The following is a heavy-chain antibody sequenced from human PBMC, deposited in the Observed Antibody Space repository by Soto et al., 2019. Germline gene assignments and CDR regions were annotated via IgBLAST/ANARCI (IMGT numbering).Heavy chain of an antibody. V-gene: IGHV3-33*01. CDR1: GFAFSSYG. CDR3: ARPLEQHQLGFGMDV. Sequence: QVQLVQSGGGVVQPGGSLRLSCAAYGFAFSSYGMHWIRQAPGKGLEWVAVIWYDGSKIYYADSVKGRFTISRDNSKSTLYLQMNSLRAEDTAVYYCARPLEQHQLGFGMDVWGQGSPVTVSS. CDR2: IWYDGSKI. D-gene: IGHD6-13*01. J-gene: IGHJ6*01.